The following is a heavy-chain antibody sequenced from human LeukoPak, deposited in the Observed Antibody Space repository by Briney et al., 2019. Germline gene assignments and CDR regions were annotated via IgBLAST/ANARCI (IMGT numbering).Heavy chain of an antibody. D-gene: IGHD2-2*01. CDR2: ISGSGGTT. CDR1: GFTFSSYA. J-gene: IGHJ5*02. Sequence: GGSLRLSCAASGFTFSSYAMSWVRQAPGKGLEWVSAISGSGGTTYYADSVKGRFTISRDNSKSTLYVQMNSLRAEDTAVYYCAIVVVARQGTSDPWGQGTLVTISS. CDR3: AIVVVARQGTSDP. V-gene: IGHV3-23*01.